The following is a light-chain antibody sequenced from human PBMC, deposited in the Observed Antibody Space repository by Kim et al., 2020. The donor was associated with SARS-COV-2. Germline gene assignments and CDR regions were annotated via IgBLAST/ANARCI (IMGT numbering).Light chain of an antibody. CDR3: QTWDSSTVV. Sequence: SYELTRPPSVSVSPGQAASITCSGDKLEEKFASWFQQKPGQSPVLVIYEDTKRPSGIPERISGSTSGNTATLTISGTQAMDEADYYCQTWDSSTVVFGGG. CDR1: KLEEKF. CDR2: EDT. V-gene: IGLV3-1*01. J-gene: IGLJ3*02.